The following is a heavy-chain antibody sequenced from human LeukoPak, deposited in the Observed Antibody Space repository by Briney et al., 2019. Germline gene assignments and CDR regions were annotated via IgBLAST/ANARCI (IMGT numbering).Heavy chain of an antibody. J-gene: IGHJ4*02. CDR1: GFTFSHYA. D-gene: IGHD1-14*01. CDR3: AKDPGGYYFDN. CDR2: ISFEGRNK. V-gene: IGHV3-30*18. Sequence: GGSLRLSCAASGFTFSHYAMHWVRQAPGKGLEWVAVISFEGRNKYYADSLKGRFTISRDNSKNTLYLQMNSLRGEDTAVYYCAKDPGGYYFDNWGQGTVVTVSS.